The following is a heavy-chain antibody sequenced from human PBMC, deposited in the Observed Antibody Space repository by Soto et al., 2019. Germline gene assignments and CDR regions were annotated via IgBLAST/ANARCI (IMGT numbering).Heavy chain of an antibody. CDR3: ARVARPYYDSSGYYHNWFDP. V-gene: IGHV4-34*01. CDR1: GGSFSGYY. CDR2: INHSGST. J-gene: IGHJ5*02. D-gene: IGHD3-22*01. Sequence: SETLSLTCAVYGGSFSGYYWSWIRQPPGKGLEWIGEINHSGSTNYNPSLKSRVTISADASKNQFSLKLSSVTAADTAVYYCARVARPYYDSSGYYHNWFDPWGQGTLVTAPQ.